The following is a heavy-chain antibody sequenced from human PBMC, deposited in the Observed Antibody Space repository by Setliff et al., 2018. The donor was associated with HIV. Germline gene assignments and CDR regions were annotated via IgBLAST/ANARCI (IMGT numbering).Heavy chain of an antibody. J-gene: IGHJ4*02. CDR3: ARDPQDTRGWYIYYFDY. Sequence: ASVKVSCKASGSTLSTYGISWVRQAPGQGLEWMGWISAHSGYAKSAQKFQGRVTMDTDTSTNTAYMELKSLRSDDTAVYYCARDPQDTRGWYIYYFDYWGQGTLVTVSS. CDR2: ISAHSGYA. CDR1: GSTLSTYG. D-gene: IGHD6-19*01. V-gene: IGHV1-18*01.